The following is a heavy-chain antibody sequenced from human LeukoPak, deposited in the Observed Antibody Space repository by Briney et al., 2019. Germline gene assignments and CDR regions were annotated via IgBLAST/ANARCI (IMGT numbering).Heavy chain of an antibody. J-gene: IGHJ4*02. V-gene: IGHV3-21*01. CDR1: GFTFSGYA. Sequence: GGSLRLSCAASGFTFSGYAIHWVRQAPGKGLEWVSSITTSSTYISYADSVKGRFTISRDNAKNSLYLQMNSLRAEDTAVYYCARGKYSSGWFDYWGQGTLVTVSS. CDR3: ARGKYSSGWFDY. D-gene: IGHD6-19*01. CDR2: ITTSSTYI.